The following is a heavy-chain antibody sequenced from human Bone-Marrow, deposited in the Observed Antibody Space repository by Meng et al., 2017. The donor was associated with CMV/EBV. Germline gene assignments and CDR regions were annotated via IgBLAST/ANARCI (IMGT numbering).Heavy chain of an antibody. J-gene: IGHJ6*02. CDR3: ASESATYLGGRIYYHGMDV. Sequence: GSLRLFCTVYGGSFNAYYYNWFRQAPGKGLEWIGEINHSGSTKYNPSLKSRVTISVDKSKNQFSLRLTSVTAADKAVFYCASESATYLGGRIYYHGMDVWGQGTTVTVSS. V-gene: IGHV4-34*01. CDR1: GGSFNAYY. D-gene: IGHD1-26*01. CDR2: INHSGST.